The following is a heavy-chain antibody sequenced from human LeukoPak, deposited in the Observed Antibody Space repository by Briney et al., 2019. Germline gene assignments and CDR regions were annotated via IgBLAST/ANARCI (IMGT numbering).Heavy chain of an antibody. V-gene: IGHV4-34*01. J-gene: IGHJ6*03. CDR3: ARVDFWSGFGHPVNQAKEFYYYYYYMDV. CDR1: GGSFSDYW. CDR2: INHSGST. Sequence: PSETLSLTCAVYGGSFSDYWWTWIRQPPGKGLEWIGEINHSGSTNYNPSLKSRVTISVDTSKNQFSLKLSSVTAADTAVYYCARVDFWSGFGHPVNQAKEFYYYYYYMDVWGKGTTVTVSS. D-gene: IGHD3-3*01.